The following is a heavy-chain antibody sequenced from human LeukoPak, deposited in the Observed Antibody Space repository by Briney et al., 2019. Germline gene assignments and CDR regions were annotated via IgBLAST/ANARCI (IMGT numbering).Heavy chain of an antibody. Sequence: PSETLSLTCTVSGGSISSSSYYWGWIRQPPGKGLEWIGSIYYSGSTYYNPSLKSRVTISVDTSKNQFSLKLSSVTAADTAVYYCARRQVVTAANWYFDLWGRGTLVTVSS. CDR3: ARRQVVTAANWYFDL. CDR2: IYYSGST. J-gene: IGHJ2*01. CDR1: GGSISSSSYY. D-gene: IGHD2-21*02. V-gene: IGHV4-39*01.